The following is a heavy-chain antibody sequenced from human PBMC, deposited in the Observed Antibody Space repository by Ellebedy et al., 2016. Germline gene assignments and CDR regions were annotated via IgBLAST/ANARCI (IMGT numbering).Heavy chain of an antibody. J-gene: IGHJ2*01. CDR3: AREDSSSPWYFDL. Sequence: SETLSLXXAVYGGSFSGYYWSWIRQPAGKGLEWIGRIYTSGSTNYNPSLKSRVTMSVDTSKNQFSLKLSSVTAADTAVYYCAREDSSSPWYFDLWGRGTLVTVSS. D-gene: IGHD6-6*01. CDR2: IYTSGST. V-gene: IGHV4-4*07. CDR1: GGSFSGYY.